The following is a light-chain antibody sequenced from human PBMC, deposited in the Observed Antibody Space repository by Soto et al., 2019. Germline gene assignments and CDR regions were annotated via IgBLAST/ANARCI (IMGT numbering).Light chain of an antibody. Sequence: EIVLTQSPGALSLSPGERATLSCRASQSVTSSYLAWYQQKPGQAPRLLIYDASIRATGVPGRFSGSGSGTDFTLTITRLEPEDFAVYYCQQYGTSPLMYTFGQGTKLSIK. CDR1: QSVTSSY. V-gene: IGKV3-20*01. CDR3: QQYGTSPLMYT. CDR2: DAS. J-gene: IGKJ2*01.